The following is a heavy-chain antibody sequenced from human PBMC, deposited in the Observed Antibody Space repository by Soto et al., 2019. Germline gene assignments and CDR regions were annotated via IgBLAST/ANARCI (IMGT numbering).Heavy chain of an antibody. D-gene: IGHD6-19*01. V-gene: IGHV2-70*03. CDR2: IDWDDDK. CDR1: GFSLSTSGMR. Sequence: TLVNPTQTLTLTCTFSGFSLSTSGMRVSWIRQPPGKALEWLARIDWDDDKFYSTSLKTRLTISKDTSKNQVVLTMTNMDPVDTAVYYCERTPYGGGCYYFFDHWGPGTLVTVSS. J-gene: IGHJ4*02. CDR3: ERTPYGGGCYYFFDH.